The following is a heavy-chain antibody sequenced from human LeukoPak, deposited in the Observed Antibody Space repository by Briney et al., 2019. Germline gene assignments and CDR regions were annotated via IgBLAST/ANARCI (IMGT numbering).Heavy chain of an antibody. J-gene: IGHJ6*03. V-gene: IGHV4-34*01. CDR2: INHSGST. Sequence: PSETLSLTCAVYGGSFSGYYWSWIRQPPGKGLEWIGEINHSGSTNYNPSLKSRVTISVDTSKNQFSLKLSSVTAADTAVYYCARTNRGGHFYYYYYMDVWGKGTTVTISS. D-gene: IGHD2-21*02. CDR1: GGSFSGYY. CDR3: ARTNRGGHFYYYYYMDV.